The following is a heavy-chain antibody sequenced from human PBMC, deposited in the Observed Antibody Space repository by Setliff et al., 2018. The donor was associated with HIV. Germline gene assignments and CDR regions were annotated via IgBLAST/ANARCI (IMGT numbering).Heavy chain of an antibody. J-gene: IGHJ3*02. V-gene: IGHV1-46*01. CDR3: ASAGAWQRNALDI. D-gene: IGHD5-12*01. CDR1: GYSFTNHY. Sequence: ASVKVSCKPSGYSFTNHYMHWVRQAPGQGLEWMGVINPTGGSTRNTQKFQGRVAMTRDTSTSTVCMELSSLRSEDTAVYYCASAGAWQRNALDIWGQGTMVTVSS. CDR2: INPTGGST.